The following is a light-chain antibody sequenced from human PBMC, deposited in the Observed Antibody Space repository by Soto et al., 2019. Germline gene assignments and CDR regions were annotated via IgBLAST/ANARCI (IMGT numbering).Light chain of an antibody. J-gene: IGKJ5*01. V-gene: IGKV1-9*01. CDR3: QQLHSYTVT. Sequence: IQLTQSPSSLSASVGDRVTITCRASQGISSFLAWYQKKPGKAPKPLIYDASTLQNGVPSRFSGSGSGTDFTLTISRLQTEDSATYYCQQLHSYTVTFGHGTRLEIK. CDR1: QGISSF. CDR2: DAS.